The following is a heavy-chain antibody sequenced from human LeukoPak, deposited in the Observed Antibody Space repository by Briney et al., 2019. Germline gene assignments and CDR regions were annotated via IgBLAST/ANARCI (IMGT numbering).Heavy chain of an antibody. D-gene: IGHD2-2*01. V-gene: IGHV3-64*02. CDR3: ARGIDSPYCTSTSCPEGIDL. CDR2: IDTVGGIT. CDR1: GFTFRSHP. Sequence: GGSLRLSCAASGFTFRSHPMHWVRQAPGKGLEYISAIDTVGGITHYADSVKGRSSISRDNSKNTLSLQVGSLRPDDMAVYYCARGIDSPYCTSTSCPEGIDLWGQGTLVTVSS. J-gene: IGHJ4*02.